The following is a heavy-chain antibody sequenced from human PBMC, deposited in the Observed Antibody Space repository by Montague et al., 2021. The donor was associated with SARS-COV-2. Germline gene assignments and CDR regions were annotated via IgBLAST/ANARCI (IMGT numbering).Heavy chain of an antibody. D-gene: IGHD2-15*01. J-gene: IGHJ4*02. Sequence: SETLSLTCIVSGDSITTYYWSWFRQFPGRGLEWIGHIYYPGTTKYYPSPNGRVTISVDKSRRQLSLQLKSATAAATAVLYCARAKTTGFIGSCVNYFAYWGQGTLVTVSS. CDR2: IYYPGTT. CDR3: ARAKTTGFIGSCVNYFAY. V-gene: IGHV4-59*01. CDR1: GDSITTYY.